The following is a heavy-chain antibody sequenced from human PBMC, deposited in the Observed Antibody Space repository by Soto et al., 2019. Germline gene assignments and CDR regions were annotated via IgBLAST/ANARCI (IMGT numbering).Heavy chain of an antibody. CDR2: ISYDGSNK. J-gene: IGHJ4*02. CDR3: AKDLDSSGYFDY. D-gene: IGHD3-22*01. Sequence: PGGSLRHSCAVSGFTFTRYGMQWVRQAPGKGLEWVAVISYDGSNKYYADSVKGRFTISRDNSKNTLYLQMNSLRAEDTAVYYCAKDLDSSGYFDYWGQGTLVTVSS. CDR1: GFTFTRYG. V-gene: IGHV3-30*18.